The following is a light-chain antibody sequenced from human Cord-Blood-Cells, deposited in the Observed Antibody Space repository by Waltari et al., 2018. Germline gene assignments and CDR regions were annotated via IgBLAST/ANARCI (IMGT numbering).Light chain of an antibody. CDR1: QSISSL. Sequence: DIPMTQYPSTLSASAGDRVTITCRASQSISSLLAWYQRKPGKSTKLLIYKASSLESGVPSRFSGKGSGKEFTLTISSLQPDDFATYYCQQSTWTFGQGTKVEIK. CDR2: KAS. J-gene: IGKJ1*01. CDR3: QQSTWT. V-gene: IGKV1-5*03.